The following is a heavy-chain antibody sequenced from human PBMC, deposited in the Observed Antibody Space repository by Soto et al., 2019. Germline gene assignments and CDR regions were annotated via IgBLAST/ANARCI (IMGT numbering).Heavy chain of an antibody. CDR1: GGSISSSSYY. Sequence: PSETLSLTCTVSGGSISSSSYYWGCIRQPPGKGLEWIGSIYYSGSTYYNPSLKSRVTISVDTSKNQFSLKLSSVTAADTAVYYCAGKTGLYYYYGMDVWGQGTTVTVSS. CDR2: IYYSGST. V-gene: IGHV4-39*01. D-gene: IGHD3-9*01. CDR3: AGKTGLYYYYGMDV. J-gene: IGHJ6*02.